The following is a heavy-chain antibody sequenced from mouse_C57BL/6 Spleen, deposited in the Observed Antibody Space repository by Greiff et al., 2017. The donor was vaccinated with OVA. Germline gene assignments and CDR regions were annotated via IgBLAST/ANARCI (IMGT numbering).Heavy chain of an antibody. V-gene: IGHV1-81*01. Sequence: VKLMESGAELARPGASVKLSCKASGYTFTSYGISWVKQRTGQGLEWIGEIYPRSGNTYYNEKFKGKATLTADKSSSTAYMELRSLTSEDAAVYFCAREDYGSKLDYWGQGTTLTVSA. CDR2: IYPRSGNT. CDR3: AREDYGSKLDY. D-gene: IGHD1-1*01. J-gene: IGHJ2*01. CDR1: GYTFTSYG.